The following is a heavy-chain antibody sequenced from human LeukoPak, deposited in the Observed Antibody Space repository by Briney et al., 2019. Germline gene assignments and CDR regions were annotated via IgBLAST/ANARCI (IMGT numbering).Heavy chain of an antibody. J-gene: IGHJ5*02. CDR2: MNPNSGNT. V-gene: IGHV1-8*01. D-gene: IGHD6-19*01. CDR3: ARVLAVAGTWFDP. CDR1: GYTFTSYD. Sequence: GASVKVSCKASGYTFTSYDINWVRQATGQGLEWMGWMNPNSGNTGYAQKFQGRVTMTRNTSISTAYMELSSLRSEDTAVYYCARVLAVAGTWFDPWGQGTLVTVSS.